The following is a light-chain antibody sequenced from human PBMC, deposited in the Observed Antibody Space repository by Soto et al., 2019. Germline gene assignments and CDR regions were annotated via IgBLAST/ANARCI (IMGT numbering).Light chain of an antibody. Sequence: EIVLTQSPGTLSLSPGERATLSCRASQSVSNSQLGWYQQKPGQAPRLLIYGASSRATGIPDRFSGSGSGTDFTLTISRLEPEDFAVYYCQHYDYSPPLYTFGQGTRLEIK. J-gene: IGKJ5*01. CDR1: QSVSNSQ. V-gene: IGKV3-20*01. CDR3: QHYDYSPPLYT. CDR2: GAS.